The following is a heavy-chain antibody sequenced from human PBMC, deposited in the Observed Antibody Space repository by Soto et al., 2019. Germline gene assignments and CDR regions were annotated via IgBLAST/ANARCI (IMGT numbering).Heavy chain of an antibody. V-gene: IGHV3-48*01. D-gene: IGHD3-3*01. CDR2: ISSSTI. J-gene: IGHJ4*02. Sequence: GGSLRLSCATSGFTFSSYIMNWDRQAPGKGLEWVSYISSSTIYYADSVKGRFNISRDNSKNTLYLQMNSLRAEDTAVYYCARDKRDLRFLEWSYYFDYWGQATLVTVSS. CDR1: GFTFSSYI. CDR3: ARDKRDLRFLEWSYYFDY.